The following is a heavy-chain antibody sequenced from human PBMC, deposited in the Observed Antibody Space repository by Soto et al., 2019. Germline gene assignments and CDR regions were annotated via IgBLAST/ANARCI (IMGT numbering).Heavy chain of an antibody. CDR2: VNAGNGHT. Sequence: ASVKVSCKSSGYTFTSNAIHWVRQAPGQSLEWMGWVNAGNGHTKYLQNFQGRVTITSDTSASTAYMELNSLRSEDTAVYYCARGAHTYGYVFDYWGQGTLVTVSS. CDR3: ARGAHTYGYVFDY. J-gene: IGHJ4*02. V-gene: IGHV1-3*01. CDR1: GYTFTSNA. D-gene: IGHD5-18*01.